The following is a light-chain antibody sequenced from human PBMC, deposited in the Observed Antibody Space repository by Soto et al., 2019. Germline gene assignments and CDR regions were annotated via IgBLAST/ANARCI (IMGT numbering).Light chain of an antibody. J-gene: IGLJ1*01. CDR2: DVY. V-gene: IGLV2-14*03. Sequence: QSVLTQPASVSGSPGQSITISCTGTNSDVVGYNYVSWYQQHPGKAPKLMIYDVYNRPSGISVRFSGSKSGNTASLTISGLQAEDEGDYYCSSYTGSSTRLYVFGTGTKVTVL. CDR1: NSDVVGYNY. CDR3: SSYTGSSTRLYV.